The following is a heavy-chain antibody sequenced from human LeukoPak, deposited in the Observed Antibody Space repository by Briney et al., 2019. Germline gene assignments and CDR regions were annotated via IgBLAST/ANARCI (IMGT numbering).Heavy chain of an antibody. J-gene: IGHJ2*01. Sequence: SETLSLTCAVYGGSFSGYYWNWIRQPPGKGLEWIGYIYSSGSTNYNPSLMSRVAISVDTSNKQVSLKLSSVTAADTAVYYCARATTKLYWYFDLWGRGTLVTVS. D-gene: IGHD4-17*01. CDR1: GGSFSGYY. CDR2: IYSSGST. V-gene: IGHV4-59*08. CDR3: ARATTKLYWYFDL.